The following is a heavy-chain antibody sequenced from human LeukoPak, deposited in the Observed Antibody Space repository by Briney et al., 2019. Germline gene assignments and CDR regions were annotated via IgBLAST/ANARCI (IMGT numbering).Heavy chain of an antibody. J-gene: IGHJ5*02. D-gene: IGHD1-26*01. V-gene: IGHV4-59*01. Sequence: SETLSLTYTVSGGSISSYYWSWIRQPPGKGLEWIGYIYYSGSTNYNPSLKSRVTISVDTSKNQFSLKLSSVTAADTAVYYCARVRRYSGSYWFDPWGQGTLVTVSS. CDR1: GGSISSYY. CDR3: ARVRRYSGSYWFDP. CDR2: IYYSGST.